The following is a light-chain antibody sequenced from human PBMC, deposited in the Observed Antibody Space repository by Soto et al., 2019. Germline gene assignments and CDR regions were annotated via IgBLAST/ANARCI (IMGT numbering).Light chain of an antibody. CDR1: QSVRTS. CDR2: GAS. CDR3: HQYNDWPPWT. J-gene: IGKJ1*01. V-gene: IGKV3-15*01. Sequence: EVVMTQSPATVSVSPGDSVTLSCRASQSVRTSLAWFQQKPGQAPRLLIHGASTRATGIPARFSGSGSGTEFTLTIISLQSEDSAVYYCHQYNDWPPWTFGPGTKVEIK.